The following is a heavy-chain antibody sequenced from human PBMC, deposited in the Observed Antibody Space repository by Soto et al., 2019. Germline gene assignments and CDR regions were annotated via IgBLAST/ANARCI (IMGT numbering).Heavy chain of an antibody. CDR3: AREAF. CDR2: INPDGSDG. J-gene: IGHJ4*02. Sequence: PGGSLRLSCAASGYIFSRYWMSWVRQAPGKGLEWVANINPDGSDGYYVDSVKGRFTISRDNAKNSLFLQMDSLRDEDTAVYYCAREAFWGQGTLVTVS. V-gene: IGHV3-7*01. CDR1: GYIFSRYW.